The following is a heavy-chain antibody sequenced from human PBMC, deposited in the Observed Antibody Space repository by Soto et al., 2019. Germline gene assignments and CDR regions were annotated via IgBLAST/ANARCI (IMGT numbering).Heavy chain of an antibody. CDR2: IIPIIGTA. J-gene: IGHJ5*02. CDR1: GGTFSSYA. V-gene: IGHV1-69*01. CDR3: ARAKSGYHYGWFAH. Sequence: QVQLVQSGAEVKKPGSSVKVSCKASGGTFSSYAISWVRQAPGQGLESMGGIIPIIGTANYALTCQGRVTITADQSTSTAYMGLSSLRSEDTAVYYCARAKSGYHYGWFAHWGKGTLVTVSS. D-gene: IGHD5-12*01.